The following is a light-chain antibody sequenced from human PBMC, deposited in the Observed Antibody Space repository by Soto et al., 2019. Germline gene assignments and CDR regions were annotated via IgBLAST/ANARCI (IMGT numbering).Light chain of an antibody. Sequence: EIVMTQSPATVSVSPGERATLSCRASQSVSSNLAWYQQKPGQAPRLLIYGASTRATGIPARFSGSGSGTEFTLTISSLQSEDFGVYYCKQYNNWFSITFGQGTRLEIK. CDR2: GAS. V-gene: IGKV3-15*01. CDR1: QSVSSN. CDR3: KQYNNWFSIT. J-gene: IGKJ5*01.